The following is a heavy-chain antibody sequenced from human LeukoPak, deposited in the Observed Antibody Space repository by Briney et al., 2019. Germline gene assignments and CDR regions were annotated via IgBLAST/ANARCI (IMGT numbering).Heavy chain of an antibody. CDR3: ARDGSGSYFPPYY. D-gene: IGHD1-26*01. CDR1: GFTFSSYS. Sequence: PGGSLRLSCAASGFTFSSYSMNWVRQAPGKGLEWVSSISSSSSYIYYADSVKGRFTISRDNAKNSLYLQMNSLRAEDTAVYYCARDGSGSYFPPYYWGQGTLVTVSS. V-gene: IGHV3-21*01. CDR2: ISSSSSYI. J-gene: IGHJ4*02.